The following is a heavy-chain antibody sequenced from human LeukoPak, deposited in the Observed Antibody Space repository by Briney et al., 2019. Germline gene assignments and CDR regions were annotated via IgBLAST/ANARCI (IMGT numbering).Heavy chain of an antibody. CDR3: ARFSTYCSGGSCYSSWFDP. V-gene: IGHV4-4*07. CDR1: GGSISSYY. D-gene: IGHD2-15*01. CDR2: IYTSGST. Sequence: SETLSLTCTVSGGSISSYYWGWIRQPAGKGLEWIGRIYTSGSTNYNPSLKSRVTMSVDTSKNQFSLKLSSVTAADTAVYYCARFSTYCSGGSCYSSWFDPWGQGTLVTVSS. J-gene: IGHJ5*02.